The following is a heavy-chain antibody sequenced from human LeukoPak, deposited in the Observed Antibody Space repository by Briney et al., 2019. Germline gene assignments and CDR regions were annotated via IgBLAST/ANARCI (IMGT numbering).Heavy chain of an antibody. D-gene: IGHD2-2*01. CDR2: ISGSGGST. CDR1: GFTFSSYA. J-gene: IGHJ1*01. CDR3: ARDHCSSTSCFAEYFQH. V-gene: IGHV3-23*01. Sequence: GGSLRLSCAASGFTFSSYATSWVRQAPGKGLEWVSAISGSGGSTYYADSVKGRFTISRDNSKNTLYLQMNSLRAEDTAVYYCARDHCSSTSCFAEYFQHWGQGTLVTVPS.